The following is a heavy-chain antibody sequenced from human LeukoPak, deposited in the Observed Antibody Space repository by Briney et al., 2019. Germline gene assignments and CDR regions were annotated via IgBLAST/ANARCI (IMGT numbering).Heavy chain of an antibody. CDR3: ARFTGTVTTERFYYYYGMDV. D-gene: IGHD4-17*01. CDR2: ISSNGGST. CDR1: GFTFSSYA. Sequence: PGGSLRLSCAASGFTFSSYAMHWVRQAPGKGLEYVSAISSNGGSTYYANSVKGRFTISRDNSKNTLYLQMGSLRAEDMAVYYCARFTGTVTTERFYYYYGMDVWGQGTTVTVSS. V-gene: IGHV3-64*01. J-gene: IGHJ6*02.